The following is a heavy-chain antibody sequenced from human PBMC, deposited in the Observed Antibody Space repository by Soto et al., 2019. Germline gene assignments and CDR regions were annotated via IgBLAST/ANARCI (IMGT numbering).Heavy chain of an antibody. J-gene: IGHJ4*02. CDR1: GGSISTYY. V-gene: IGHV4-59*08. D-gene: IGHD3-10*01. CDR3: ARHNYGSGSTYFDY. CDR2: IYYSGST. Sequence: SETLSLTCTVSGGSISTYYWSWVRQPPGKGLEWIGYIYYSGSTNYNPSLKSRVTISVDTSKNQFSLKLNSMTAADTAAYYCARHNYGSGSTYFDYWGQGTLVTVSS.